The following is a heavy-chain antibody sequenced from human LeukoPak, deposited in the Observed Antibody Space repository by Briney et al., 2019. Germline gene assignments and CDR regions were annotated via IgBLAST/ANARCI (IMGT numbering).Heavy chain of an antibody. CDR2: INSRGGIT. Sequence: GGSLRLSCAASGFTFSSYAMNWVRQAPGKGLEWVSAINSRGGITYYADSVKGRFTISRDNSKNTLFLQMNSLRAEDTAIYYCAKGTLGGGFNYWGRGSLVTVSS. CDR3: AKGTLGGGFNY. V-gene: IGHV3-23*01. D-gene: IGHD3-16*01. J-gene: IGHJ4*02. CDR1: GFTFSSYA.